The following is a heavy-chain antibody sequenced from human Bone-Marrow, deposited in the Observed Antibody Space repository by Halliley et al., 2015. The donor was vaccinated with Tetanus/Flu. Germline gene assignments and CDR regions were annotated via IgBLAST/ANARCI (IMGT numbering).Heavy chain of an antibody. V-gene: IGHV5-51*01. CDR3: AGRSGSGLYFGGWGY. D-gene: IGHD3-10*01. CDR1: GYSFSTYW. J-gene: IGHJ4*02. CDR2: IFPGDSHT. Sequence: QLVQSGAEVKKPGESLKISCKGSGYSFSTYWIGWVRQMPGKGLEWMGIIFPGDSHTIYSPSFQGQVTISADKSTGTAYLQWSSLTASNTAVYYCAGRSGSGLYFGGWGYWGQGTLVAVSS.